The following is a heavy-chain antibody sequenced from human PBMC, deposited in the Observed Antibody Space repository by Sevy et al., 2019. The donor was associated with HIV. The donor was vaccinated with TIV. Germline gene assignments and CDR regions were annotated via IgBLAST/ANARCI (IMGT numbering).Heavy chain of an antibody. J-gene: IGHJ4*02. D-gene: IGHD5-18*01. CDR2: ISSRGSTI. V-gene: IGHV3-11*01. Sequence: GGSLRLSCAASEFTFSDYDISWIRQAPGKGLEWVTYISSRGSTIYYADSVKGRFTISRDNAKNSLYLQMNSLRAEDTAVYYCARVRYTYGSYYFDYWGQGTLVTVSS. CDR1: EFTFSDYD. CDR3: ARVRYTYGSYYFDY.